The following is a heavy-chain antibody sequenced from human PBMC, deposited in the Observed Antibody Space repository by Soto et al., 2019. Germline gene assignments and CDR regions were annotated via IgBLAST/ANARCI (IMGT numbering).Heavy chain of an antibody. D-gene: IGHD3-3*01. Sequence: PGESLKISCNGSGYSFINYWIAWVRQMPGKGLEWMGIIYPCDSDTRYSPSFQGQVTISLDKSISTAYLHWDSLKASDTAMYYCTRLVGDFNGFYPSYFDPWGQGTPVTVSS. CDR2: IYPCDSDT. V-gene: IGHV5-51*01. CDR3: TRLVGDFNGFYPSYFDP. CDR1: GYSFINYW. J-gene: IGHJ5*02.